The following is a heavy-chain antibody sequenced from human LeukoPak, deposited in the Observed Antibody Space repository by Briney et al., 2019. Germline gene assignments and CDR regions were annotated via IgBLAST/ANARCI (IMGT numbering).Heavy chain of an antibody. Sequence: SETLSLTCAVYGGSFSGYYWSWIRQPPGKGLEWIGEINHSGSTNYNPSLKSRVTISVDTSKNQFSLKLSSVTAADTAVYYCARGFRSSWAPFDYWGQGTLVTVPS. V-gene: IGHV4-34*01. CDR3: ARGFRSSWAPFDY. D-gene: IGHD6-13*01. CDR2: INHSGST. CDR1: GGSFSGYY. J-gene: IGHJ4*02.